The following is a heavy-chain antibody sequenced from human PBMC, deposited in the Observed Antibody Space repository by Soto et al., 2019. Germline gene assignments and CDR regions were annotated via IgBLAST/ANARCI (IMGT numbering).Heavy chain of an antibody. CDR1: RYTFTSYD. J-gene: IGHJ6*03. D-gene: IGHD3-3*01. CDR3: AREMEVWSGSDNTLYMDV. CDR2: MNPNSGNT. V-gene: IGHV1-8*01. Sequence: GASVKVSSKASRYTFTSYDINWARQATGQGLEWMGWMNPNSGNTGYAQKFQGRVTMTRNTSISTAYMELSSLRSEDTAVYYCAREMEVWSGSDNTLYMDVWGKGTTVTVSS.